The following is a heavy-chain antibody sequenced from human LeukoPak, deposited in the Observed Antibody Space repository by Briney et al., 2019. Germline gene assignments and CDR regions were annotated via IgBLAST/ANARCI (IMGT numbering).Heavy chain of an antibody. V-gene: IGHV4-4*07. J-gene: IGHJ4*02. Sequence: PSETLSLTCTVSGGSISTYSWTCVRQSPGKGLEWIGSVVTTTTNYSPALRSRVAISVHTSKNQFSLRLESVTTADTAVYYCARDTTVASGMQFWGQGALVTVSS. CDR3: ARDTTVASGMQF. D-gene: IGHD6-19*01. CDR2: VVTTTT. CDR1: GGSISTYS.